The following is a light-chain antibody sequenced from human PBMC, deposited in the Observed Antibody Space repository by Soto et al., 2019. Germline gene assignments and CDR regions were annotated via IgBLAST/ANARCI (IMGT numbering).Light chain of an antibody. CDR2: SNN. CDR1: SSNIGSNT. V-gene: IGLV1-44*01. Sequence: QSVLTQPPSASGTPGQRVTISCSGSSSNIGSNTVNWYQQLPGTAPKLLIYSNNQRPSGVPDRFSGSKSGNSASLAISGLQSEDEADYYCAAWDDSLNGVVFGGGTKRTVL. CDR3: AAWDDSLNGVV. J-gene: IGLJ2*01.